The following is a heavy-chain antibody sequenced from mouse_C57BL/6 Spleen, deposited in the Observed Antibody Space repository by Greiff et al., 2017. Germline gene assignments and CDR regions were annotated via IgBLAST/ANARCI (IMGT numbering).Heavy chain of an antibody. CDR1: GYSITSGYY. CDR2: ISYEGSN. D-gene: IGHD2-3*01. Sequence: EVHLVESGPGLVKPSQSLSLTCSVTGYSITSGYYWNWIRQFPGNKLEWMGYISYEGSNNYNPSLKNRISITLDTSKNQFFLKLNSVTTYDTATYYCARDRWLLNWGQGTLVTVSA. V-gene: IGHV3-6*01. J-gene: IGHJ3*01. CDR3: ARDRWLLN.